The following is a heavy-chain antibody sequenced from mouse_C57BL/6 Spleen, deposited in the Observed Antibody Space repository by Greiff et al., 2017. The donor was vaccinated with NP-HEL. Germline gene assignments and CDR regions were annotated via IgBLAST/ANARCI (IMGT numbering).Heavy chain of an antibody. CDR3: ARSGCYYGNQGYAMDY. J-gene: IGHJ4*01. Sequence: QVQLQQSGPELVKPGASVKLSCKASGYTFTSYDINWVKQRPGQGLEWIGWIYPRDGSTKYNEKFKGKATLTVDTSSSTAYMELHSLTSEDSAVYFCARSGCYYGNQGYAMDYWGQGTSVTVSS. V-gene: IGHV1-85*01. D-gene: IGHD2-1*01. CDR2: IYPRDGST. CDR1: GYTFTSYD.